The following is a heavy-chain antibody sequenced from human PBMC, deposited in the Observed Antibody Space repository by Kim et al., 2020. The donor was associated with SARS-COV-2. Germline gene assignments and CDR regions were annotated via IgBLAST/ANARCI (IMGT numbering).Heavy chain of an antibody. V-gene: IGHV4-34*01. J-gene: IGHJ6*02. CDR3: ARATIFGVVIRHGMDV. D-gene: IGHD3-3*01. Sequence: HQSRVTISVDTSKNQFSLKLSSVTAADTAVYYCARATIFGVVIRHGMDVWGQGTTVTVSS.